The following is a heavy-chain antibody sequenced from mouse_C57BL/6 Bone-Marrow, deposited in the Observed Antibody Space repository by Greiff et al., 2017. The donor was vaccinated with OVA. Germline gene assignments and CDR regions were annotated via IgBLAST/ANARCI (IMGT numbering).Heavy chain of an antibody. CDR1: GYTFTSYG. J-gene: IGHJ4*01. Sequence: QVQLQQSGAELARPGASVKLSCKASGYTFTSYGISWVKQSTGQGLEWIGEIYPRSGNTYYNKKFKGKATLTADKSSSTAYMELRSLTSEDSAVYFCARRLRYYYAMDYWGQGTSVTVSS. CDR3: ARRLRYYYAMDY. D-gene: IGHD1-1*01. CDR2: IYPRSGNT. V-gene: IGHV1-81*01.